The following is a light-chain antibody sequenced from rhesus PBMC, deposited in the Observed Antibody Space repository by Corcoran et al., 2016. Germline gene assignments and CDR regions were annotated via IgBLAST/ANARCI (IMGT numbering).Light chain of an antibody. Sequence: DIQMTQSPSSLSASVGDRVTITCRASHAISPWLARYQQKPGKAPKLLIYKASSFQAEVPSRFSGSGSGKDVTLTITNLQPEDFATYFWQQCHTSPWTFGQGTKVEI. V-gene: IGKV1-21*01. CDR1: HAISPW. CDR2: KAS. J-gene: IGKJ1*01. CDR3: QQCHTSPWT.